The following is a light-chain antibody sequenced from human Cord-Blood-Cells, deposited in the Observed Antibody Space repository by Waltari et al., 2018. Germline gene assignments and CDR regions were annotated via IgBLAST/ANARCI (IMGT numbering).Light chain of an antibody. Sequence: QSALTQPASVSGSPGQSITISCTGTSSDVVGYNYVSWYQQHPGKAPKLMIYDVSKRPSGVSNRFSGSKSGHTASLTISGLQAEDEADYYCSSYTSSSTYVFGTGTKVTVL. J-gene: IGLJ1*01. CDR2: DVS. CDR3: SSYTSSSTYV. V-gene: IGLV2-14*01. CDR1: SSDVVGYNY.